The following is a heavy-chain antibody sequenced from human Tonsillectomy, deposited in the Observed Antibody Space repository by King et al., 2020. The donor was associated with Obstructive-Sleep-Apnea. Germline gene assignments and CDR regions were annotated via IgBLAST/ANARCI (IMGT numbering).Heavy chain of an antibody. CDR2: IKPDGSEK. D-gene: IGHD3-10*01. Sequence: VQLVESGGGLVQPGGSLRLSCAASTVTFNSHWMSWVRQTPGKGLEWVANIKPDGSEKYYVDSVKGRFSISRDNAKNSLYLQMNSLRAEDTAVYYCARVLWFALDYWGQGSLVTVSS. CDR3: ARVLWFALDY. CDR1: TVTFNSHW. J-gene: IGHJ4*02. V-gene: IGHV3-7*01.